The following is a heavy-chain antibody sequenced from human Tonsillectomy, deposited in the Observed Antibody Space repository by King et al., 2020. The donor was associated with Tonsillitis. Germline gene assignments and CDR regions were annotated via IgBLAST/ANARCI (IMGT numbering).Heavy chain of an antibody. CDR1: GFTFSDYA. CDR2: ISGSGGST. J-gene: IGHJ4*02. Sequence: VQLVESGGGLVQPGGSLRLSCAASGFTFSDYAMSWVRQAPGKGLEWVSGISGSGGSTYYADSVRGRFTISRDNSKNTLYLQMNSLRAEDTAVYFCAKELAYSSPTRGGFDYWGQGTLVTVSS. V-gene: IGHV3-23*04. D-gene: IGHD3-10*01. CDR3: AKELAYSSPTRGGFDY.